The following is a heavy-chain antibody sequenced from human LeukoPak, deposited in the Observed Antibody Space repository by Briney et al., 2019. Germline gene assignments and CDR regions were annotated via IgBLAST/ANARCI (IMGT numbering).Heavy chain of an antibody. D-gene: IGHD2-2*01. CDR3: ARSRYCTTTTCYVGYIDV. CDR1: DDSISSDSYY. CDR2: IYTSGST. J-gene: IGHJ6*03. Sequence: SQTLSLTCTVSDDSISSDSYYWTWIRQPAGKGLEWIGRIYTSGSTNYNPSLKGRATISLDTSRNQFSLRLSSVTAADTAVYYCARSRYCTTTTCYVGYIDVGGKGTTVTVSS. V-gene: IGHV4-61*02.